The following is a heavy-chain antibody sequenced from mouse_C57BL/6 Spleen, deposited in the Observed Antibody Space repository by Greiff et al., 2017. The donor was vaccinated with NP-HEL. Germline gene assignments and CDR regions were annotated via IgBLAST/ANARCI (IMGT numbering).Heavy chain of an antibody. CDR1: GYTFTSYG. Sequence: VKLMESGAELARPGASVKLSCKASGYTFTSYGISWVKQRTGQGLEWIGEIYPRSGNTYYNEKFKGKATLTADKSSSTAYMELRSLTSEDSAVYFCARWGDLRNFDYWGQGTTLTVSS. J-gene: IGHJ2*01. CDR3: ARWGDLRNFDY. V-gene: IGHV1-81*01. D-gene: IGHD3-3*01. CDR2: IYPRSGNT.